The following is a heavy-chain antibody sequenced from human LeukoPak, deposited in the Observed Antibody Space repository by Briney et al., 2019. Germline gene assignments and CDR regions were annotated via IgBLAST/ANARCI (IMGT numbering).Heavy chain of an antibody. V-gene: IGHV3-66*01. J-gene: IGHJ4*02. CDR3: ARMDSSGYFSLWDY. D-gene: IGHD3-22*01. CDR1: RFTVSSNY. CDR2: IYSGGST. Sequence: GGSLRLSCAAYRFTVSSNYMSWVRQAPGKGLEWASVIYSGGSTYYADSVKGRFTISRHNSKNTLYLQMNSLRAEDTAVYYCARMDSSGYFSLWDYWGQGTLVNVSS.